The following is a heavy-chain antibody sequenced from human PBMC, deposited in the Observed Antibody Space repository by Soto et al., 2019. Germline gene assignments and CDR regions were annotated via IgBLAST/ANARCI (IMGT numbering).Heavy chain of an antibody. CDR1: GFTFNTYG. J-gene: IGHJ4*02. D-gene: IGHD3-9*01. Sequence: GESLKISFAAAGFTFNTYGMHLVRQAQGKVLEWVAVISYDGSEKYYVDSVKGRFTISRDNAKNSLYLQMNSLRAEDTAVYYCARDGKTHHHILTGYVIKYYFDYWRQGTLVTVSS. CDR3: ARDGKTHHHILTGYVIKYYFDY. V-gene: IGHV3-30*03. CDR2: ISYDGSEK.